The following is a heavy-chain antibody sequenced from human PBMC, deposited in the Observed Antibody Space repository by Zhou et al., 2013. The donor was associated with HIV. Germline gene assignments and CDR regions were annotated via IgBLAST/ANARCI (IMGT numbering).Heavy chain of an antibody. CDR2: INPNSGGT. Sequence: QVQLVQSGAEVKKPGASVKVSCKASGYTFTDYYIHWVRQAPRQGFEWMGWINPNSGGTNYAQNFQGRVTMTRDTSISTPYMELTRLRSDDTAVYYCARQLNFYDSSALGNSFDYWGQGTLVTVSS. CDR3: ARQLNFYDSSALGNSFDY. V-gene: IGHV1-2*02. CDR1: GYTFTDYY. D-gene: IGHD3-22*01. J-gene: IGHJ4*02.